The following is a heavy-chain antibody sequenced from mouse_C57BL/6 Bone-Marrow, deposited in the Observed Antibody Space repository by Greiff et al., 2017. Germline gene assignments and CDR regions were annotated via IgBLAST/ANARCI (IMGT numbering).Heavy chain of an antibody. D-gene: IGHD1-1*01. CDR1: GYTFTDYE. Sequence: QVQLKQSGAELVRPGASVTLSCKASGYTFTDYEMHWVKQTPVHGLEWIGAIDPETGGTAYNQKFKGKAILTADKSSSTAYMELRSLTSEDSAVYYCTRYYYVAYYFDYWGQGTTLTVSS. V-gene: IGHV1-15*01. CDR3: TRYYYVAYYFDY. J-gene: IGHJ2*01. CDR2: IDPETGGT.